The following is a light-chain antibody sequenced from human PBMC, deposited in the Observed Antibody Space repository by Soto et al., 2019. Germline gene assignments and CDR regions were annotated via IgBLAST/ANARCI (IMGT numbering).Light chain of an antibody. CDR2: AAS. V-gene: IGKV1-8*01. CDR3: QQYYSYPFT. J-gene: IGKJ3*01. CDR1: QGISSY. Sequence: AIRMTQSPSSLSASTGDRVTITCRASQGISSYLAWYQQKPGKAPKLLIYAASTLQSGVPSRFSGSGSGTDFTLTISCLQSEDFATYYCQQYYSYPFTCGPGTKVD.